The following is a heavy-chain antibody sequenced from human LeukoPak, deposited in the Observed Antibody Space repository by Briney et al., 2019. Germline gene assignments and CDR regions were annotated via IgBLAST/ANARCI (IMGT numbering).Heavy chain of an antibody. CDR2: IYPSDSDT. J-gene: IGHJ3*02. CDR1: GYTFTTYW. Sequence: GESLKISCEGSGYTFTTYWIGWVRQLPGKGLEWMGIIYPSDSDTRYSPSFQGQVTISADKSISTAYLQWSSLKASDTAMYYCASIFRDYVWGSYDAFDIWGQGTMVTVSS. D-gene: IGHD3-16*01. V-gene: IGHV5-51*01. CDR3: ASIFRDYVWGSYDAFDI.